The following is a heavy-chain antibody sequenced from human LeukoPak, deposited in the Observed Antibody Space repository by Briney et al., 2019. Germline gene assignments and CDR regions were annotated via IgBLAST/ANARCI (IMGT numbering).Heavy chain of an antibody. V-gene: IGHV3-30*18. J-gene: IGHJ4*02. CDR1: GFTFSSYG. CDR2: ISYDGRNK. Sequence: GGSLRLSCVASGFTFSSYGMHWVRQAPGKGLEWVAVISYDGRNKYYRDSVKGRFTISRDDAKNTLYLQMNSLGTEDTAVYYCAKGGVATVDYFDSWGQGTLVTVSS. D-gene: IGHD5-12*01. CDR3: AKGGVATVDYFDS.